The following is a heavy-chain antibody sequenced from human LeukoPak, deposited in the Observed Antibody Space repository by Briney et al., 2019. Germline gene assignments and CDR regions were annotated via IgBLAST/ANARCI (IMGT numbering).Heavy chain of an antibody. CDR3: ARAGSMVRGVIPGALYYYYYYMDV. V-gene: IGHV1-18*01. D-gene: IGHD3-10*01. CDR1: GYTFTSYG. J-gene: IGHJ6*03. CDR2: ISAYNGNT. Sequence: ASVKVSCKASGYTFTSYGISWVRQAPGQGLEWMGWISAYNGNTNYAQKLQGRVTMTTDTSTSTAYMELRSLRSDDTAVYYCARAGSMVRGVIPGALYYYYYYMDVWGKGTTVTVSS.